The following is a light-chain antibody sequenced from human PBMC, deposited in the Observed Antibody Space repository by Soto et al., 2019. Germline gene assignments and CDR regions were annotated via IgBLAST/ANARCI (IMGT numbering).Light chain of an antibody. V-gene: IGKV3-15*01. CDR2: GAS. CDR3: QQYDNLPLT. Sequence: EIVMTQSPATLSVSPGERATLSCRASQNVNNNLAWYQQKPGQAPRLLIFGASSRATGVPARFSGSGSGTEFTLTINSLQSEDFAVYFCQQYDNLPLTFGPGTKVDIK. J-gene: IGKJ3*01. CDR1: QNVNNN.